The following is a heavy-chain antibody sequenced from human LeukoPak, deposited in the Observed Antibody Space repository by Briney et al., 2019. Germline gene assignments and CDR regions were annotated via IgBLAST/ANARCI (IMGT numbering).Heavy chain of an antibody. V-gene: IGHV3-21*01. Sequence: GGSLRLSCAASGFTFSSYSMNWVRQAPGKGLEWVSSISSSSSYIYYADSVKGRFTISRDNAKNSLYLQMNSLRAEDTAVYYCARKVDLTGTSRRWFDPWGQGTLVTVSS. CDR1: GFTFSSYS. D-gene: IGHD1-20*01. CDR3: ARKVDLTGTSRRWFDP. CDR2: ISSSSSYI. J-gene: IGHJ5*02.